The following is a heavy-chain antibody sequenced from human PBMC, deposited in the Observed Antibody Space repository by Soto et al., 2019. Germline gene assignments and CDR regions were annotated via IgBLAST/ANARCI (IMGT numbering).Heavy chain of an antibody. CDR3: ASSRYYDSSGYYKMYYFDY. V-gene: IGHV4-59*12. Sequence: SETLSLTCTVSGGSISSYYWSWIRQPPGKGLEWIGYIYYSGSTNYNPSLKSRVTISVDTSKNQFSLKLSSVAAADTAVYYCASSRYYDSSGYYKMYYFDYWGQGTLVTVSS. J-gene: IGHJ4*02. CDR2: IYYSGST. CDR1: GGSISSYY. D-gene: IGHD3-22*01.